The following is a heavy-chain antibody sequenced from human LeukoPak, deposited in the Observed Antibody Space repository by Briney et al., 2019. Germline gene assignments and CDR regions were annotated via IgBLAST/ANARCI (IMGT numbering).Heavy chain of an antibody. Sequence: ASVKVSCKASGYTFTSYDINWVRQATGQGLEWMGWMNPNSGNTGYAQKFQGRVTITRNTSISTAYMELSSLRSEDTAVYYCARQGYDFWSGPYYYYYMDVWGKGTTVTVSS. J-gene: IGHJ6*03. CDR3: ARQGYDFWSGPYYYYYMDV. CDR1: GYTFTSYD. V-gene: IGHV1-8*03. D-gene: IGHD3-3*01. CDR2: MNPNSGNT.